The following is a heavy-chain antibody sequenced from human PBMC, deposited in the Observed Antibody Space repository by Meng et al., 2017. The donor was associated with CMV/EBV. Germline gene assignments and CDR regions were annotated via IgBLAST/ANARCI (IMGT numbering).Heavy chain of an antibody. CDR2: ISSSGYTI. Sequence: GGSLRLSCAVSGLPFSDYDMNWVRQAPGKGPECVSYISSSGYTIYYADSVKGRFTISRDNSKNTLYLQMNSLRAEDTAVYYCARDLCGYCSSAPIDPWGQGTLVTVSS. D-gene: IGHD2-2*03. J-gene: IGHJ5*02. CDR3: ARDLCGYCSSAPIDP. V-gene: IGHV3-48*03. CDR1: GLPFSDYD.